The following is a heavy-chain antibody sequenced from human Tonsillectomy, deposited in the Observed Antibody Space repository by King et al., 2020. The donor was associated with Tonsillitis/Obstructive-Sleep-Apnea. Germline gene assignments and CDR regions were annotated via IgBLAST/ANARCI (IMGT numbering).Heavy chain of an antibody. CDR2: IYYSGST. V-gene: IGHV4-59*01. CDR1: GGSISSYY. D-gene: IGHD3-10*01. Sequence: QLQLQESGPGLVKPSETLSLTCTVSGGSISSYYWSWIRQPPGKGLEWIGYIYYSGSTNYNPSLKSRVTISVDTSKNQFSLKLSSVTAADTAVDYCARGGYYGSGSPDDYWGQGTLVTVSS. J-gene: IGHJ4*02. CDR3: ARGGYYGSGSPDDY.